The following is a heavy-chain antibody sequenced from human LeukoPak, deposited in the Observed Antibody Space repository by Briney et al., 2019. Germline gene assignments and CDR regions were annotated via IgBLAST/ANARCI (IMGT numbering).Heavy chain of an antibody. D-gene: IGHD2-2*01. CDR1: GSTFGVYV. Sequence: GGSLRLSCTASGSTFGVYVMSWFRQAPGKGLEWEGFIRGKAYGGTTEYAASVKGRFTIPRDDSKSIAYLQMNSLKTEDTAVYYCTRDFKYCSSTSCSNDYWGQGTLVTVSS. CDR2: IRGKAYGGTT. CDR3: TRDFKYCSSTSCSNDY. V-gene: IGHV3-49*03. J-gene: IGHJ4*02.